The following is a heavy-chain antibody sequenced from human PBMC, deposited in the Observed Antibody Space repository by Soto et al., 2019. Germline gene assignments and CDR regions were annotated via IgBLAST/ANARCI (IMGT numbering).Heavy chain of an antibody. Sequence: ALVKVSCKASGYTFTMYGISGVLRSPVQWLEGMGWISAYNGNTSYAQKLQGRVTMTTDTSTSTAYMELRSLRSDDTAVYYCARDIVVVPAASSGGYYYYGMDVWGQGTTVTVSS. CDR3: ARDIVVVPAASSGGYYYYGMDV. CDR2: ISAYNGNT. D-gene: IGHD2-2*01. CDR1: GYTFTMYG. V-gene: IGHV1-18*04. J-gene: IGHJ6*02.